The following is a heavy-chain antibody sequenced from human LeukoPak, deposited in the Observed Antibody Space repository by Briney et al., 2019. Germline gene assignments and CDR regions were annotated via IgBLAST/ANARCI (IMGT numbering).Heavy chain of an antibody. CDR1: GYTFTGYY. CDR3: ASGVYYDSSGYTTFDY. Sequence: SVKVSCKASGYTFTGYYMHWVRQAPGQGLEWMGGIIPIFGTANYAQKFQGRVTITADKSTSTAYMELSSLRSEDTAVYYCASGVYYDSSGYTTFDYWGQGTLVTVSS. V-gene: IGHV1-69*06. J-gene: IGHJ4*02. D-gene: IGHD3-22*01. CDR2: IIPIFGTA.